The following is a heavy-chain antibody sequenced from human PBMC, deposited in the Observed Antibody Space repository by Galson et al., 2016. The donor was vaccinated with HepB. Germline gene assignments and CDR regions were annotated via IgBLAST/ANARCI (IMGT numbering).Heavy chain of an antibody. D-gene: IGHD6-19*01. V-gene: IGHV3-48*02. J-gene: IGHJ4*02. Sequence: SLRLSCAASGFTFSSYSMNWVRQAPGKGLEWIAYIYVLGDTIYYSDSVEGRFTISRDNAKNSLYLQMNSLRDEDTAIYYCVREADYSSGVFDYWGQGILVTVSS. CDR1: GFTFSSYS. CDR3: VREADYSSGVFDY. CDR2: IYVLGDTI.